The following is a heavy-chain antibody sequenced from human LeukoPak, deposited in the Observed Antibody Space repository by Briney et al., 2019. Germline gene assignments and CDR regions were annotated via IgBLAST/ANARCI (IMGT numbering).Heavy chain of an antibody. D-gene: IGHD6-19*01. CDR1: GFTFSSYA. Sequence: GGSLRLSCAASGFTFSSYAISWVRQAPWKGLEWVSAISGSCGNTYYADSVKGRVTISRDNSKNTLYMQMNSLRAEDTAVYYCAKGSIAVALFDYWGQGTLVTVSS. J-gene: IGHJ4*02. V-gene: IGHV3-23*01. CDR2: ISGSCGNT. CDR3: AKGSIAVALFDY.